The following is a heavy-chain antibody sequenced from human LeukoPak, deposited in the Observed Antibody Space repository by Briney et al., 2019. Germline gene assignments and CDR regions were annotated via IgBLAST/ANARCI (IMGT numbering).Heavy chain of an antibody. V-gene: IGHV3-73*01. J-gene: IGHJ4*02. CDR3: ARGVVIAPQTFDY. Sequence: GGSLRLSCAASGFTFSGSAMHWVRQASGKGLEWVGRIRSKANSYATAYAASVKGRFTISRDDSKNTAYLQMNSLKTEDTALYYCARGVVIAPQTFDYWGQGTLVTVSS. D-gene: IGHD2-21*01. CDR1: GFTFSGSA. CDR2: IRSKANSYAT.